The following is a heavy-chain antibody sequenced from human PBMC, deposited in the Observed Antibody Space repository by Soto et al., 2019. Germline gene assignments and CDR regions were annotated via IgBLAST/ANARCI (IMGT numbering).Heavy chain of an antibody. V-gene: IGHV1-69*12. J-gene: IGHJ2*01. Sequence: QVQLVQSGAEVKKPGSSVTVSCKASGGTFSSYTISWVRQAPGQGLEWMGGIIPIFCTANYAQKFQGRVTITADESTSTAYMELSSLRSEDRAVYYCARGNHRWLQLWYFDLWGRGTLVTVSS. CDR3: ARGNHRWLQLWYFDL. CDR2: IIPIFCTA. D-gene: IGHD5-12*01. CDR1: GGTFSSYT.